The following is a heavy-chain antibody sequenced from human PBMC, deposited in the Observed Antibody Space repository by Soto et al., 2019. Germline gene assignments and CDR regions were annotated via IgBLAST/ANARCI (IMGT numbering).Heavy chain of an antibody. J-gene: IGHJ4*02. Sequence: QVQLQQWGAGLLKPSETLSLTCVVYGGSLSGYYWSWIRQPPGKGLEWIGEIKDGGLTNYSPSLKRRATISVDRPKNQFSLKLHSVTAADTAVYYCVRGQEGVVATHWDQGALVTVSS. CDR1: GGSLSGYY. D-gene: IGHD5-12*01. CDR2: IKDGGLT. V-gene: IGHV4-34*01. CDR3: VRGQEGVVATH.